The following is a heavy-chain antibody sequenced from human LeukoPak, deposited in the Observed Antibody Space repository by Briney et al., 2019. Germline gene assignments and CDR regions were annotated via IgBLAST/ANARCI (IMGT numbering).Heavy chain of an antibody. CDR3: AKERVDWRYFDY. D-gene: IGHD3-9*01. V-gene: IGHV3-30*18. CDR2: MSFDGSHT. CDR1: GFTLSSYG. J-gene: IGHJ4*02. Sequence: GGSLRLSCAASGFTLSSYGMHWVRQAPGKGLEWVAVMSFDGSHTYYADSVKGRFTISRDNSKNTLYLQMNSLRAEDTAVYYCAKERVDWRYFDYWGQGTLVTVSS.